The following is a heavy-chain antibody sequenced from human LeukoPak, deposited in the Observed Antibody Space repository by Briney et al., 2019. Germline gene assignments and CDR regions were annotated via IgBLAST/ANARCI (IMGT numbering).Heavy chain of an antibody. CDR1: GYTFTTYG. CDR2: IYGYNGNT. Sequence: GASVKVSCKTSGYTFTTYGLSWVRQAPGQGLEWMGWIYGYNGNTNYAPKFQDRVTMTTDTSTRTAYMELKNLRSDDTAVYYCALGDILTGYWAEYFVYWGQGTLVAVSP. V-gene: IGHV1-18*01. J-gene: IGHJ4*02. CDR3: ALGDILTGYWAEYFVY. D-gene: IGHD3-9*01.